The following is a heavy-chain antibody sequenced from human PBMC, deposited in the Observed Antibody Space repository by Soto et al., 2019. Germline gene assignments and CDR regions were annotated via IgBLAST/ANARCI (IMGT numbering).Heavy chain of an antibody. CDR1: GYTFSSYG. Sequence: QVRLVQSGGEVKKPGASVKVSCKASGYTFSSYGITWVRQAPGQGLEWMGWISPDNGDTNSVQKFQGRATMTTDTSTNTAYMELRSLRSDDTAVYYYARGAEYIQYWGQGTVVTVSS. CDR2: ISPDNGDT. J-gene: IGHJ1*01. CDR3: ARGAEYIQY. V-gene: IGHV1-18*01.